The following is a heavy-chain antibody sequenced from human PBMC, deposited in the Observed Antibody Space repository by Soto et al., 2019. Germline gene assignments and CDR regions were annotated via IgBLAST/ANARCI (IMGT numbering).Heavy chain of an antibody. J-gene: IGHJ5*01. CDR3: KRGGARLNRFDS. CDR1: GYTFTSYD. V-gene: IGHV1-8*01. CDR2: IDPNSGNT. D-gene: IGHD4-17*01. Sequence: GASVKVSCKASGYTFTSYDINWVRQATGQGLEWMGWIDPNSGNTGYAQKFQGRVTMTRNISISTAYMELSSLRSEDTAVYHCKRGGARLNRFDSWGQGTRVTVSS.